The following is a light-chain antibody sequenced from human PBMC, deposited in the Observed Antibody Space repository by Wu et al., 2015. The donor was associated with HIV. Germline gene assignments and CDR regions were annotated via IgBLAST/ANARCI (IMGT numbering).Light chain of an antibody. V-gene: IGKV1-27*01. CDR2: AAS. CDR3: QQYGSSPRYT. Sequence: DIQMTQSPSTLSASVGDRVTITCRASQGISNFLAWYQQKPGKPPKVLIYAASTLQSGVPSRFSGSGSGTDFTLTISSLQPEDFAVYYCQQYGSSPRYTFGQGTKVEIK. J-gene: IGKJ2*01. CDR1: QGISNF.